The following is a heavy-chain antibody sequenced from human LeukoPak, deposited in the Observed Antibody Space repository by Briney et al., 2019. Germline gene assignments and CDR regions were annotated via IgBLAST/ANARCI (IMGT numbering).Heavy chain of an antibody. J-gene: IGHJ4*02. Sequence: GGSLRLSCAASGFTFSTYGIHWVRQAPGKGLEWVAVISYDGSNKYFPDSVKGRFTISRDNSKNTLHLQMNSLRVEDTAVYYCAKGDGTDFWSGSPLGDYWGQGTLVTVSS. CDR2: ISYDGSNK. V-gene: IGHV3-30*18. D-gene: IGHD3-3*01. CDR3: AKGDGTDFWSGSPLGDY. CDR1: GFTFSTYG.